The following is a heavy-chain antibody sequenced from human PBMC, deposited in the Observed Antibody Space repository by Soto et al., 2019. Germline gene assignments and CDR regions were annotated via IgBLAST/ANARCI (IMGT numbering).Heavy chain of an antibody. J-gene: IGHJ4*02. D-gene: IGHD1-20*01. CDR1: RLTISDFY. Sequence: QVQLVESGGGLVTPGGSLRLSCEVSRLTISDFYMSWIRQAPGKGLEWVSYTSHNGDSTNYADSVKGRFTISRDNAKNSLYLQMNSLRVEDTAVYFCVTESWYKFEYWGQGNMVTVSS. CDR2: TSHNGDST. V-gene: IGHV3-11*05. CDR3: VTESWYKFEY.